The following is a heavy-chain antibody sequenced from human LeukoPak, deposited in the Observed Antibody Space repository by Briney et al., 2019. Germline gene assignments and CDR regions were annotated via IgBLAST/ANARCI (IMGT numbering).Heavy chain of an antibody. CDR2: INPSGGST. CDR3: ARDSSYYDFWSGYRLGYLDL. J-gene: IGHJ2*01. D-gene: IGHD3-3*01. CDR1: GYTFTSYY. V-gene: IGHV1-46*01. Sequence: ASVKVSCKASGYTFTSYYMHWVRQAPGQGLEWMGIINPSGGSTSYAQKFQGRVTMTGDTSTSTVYMELSSLRSEDTAVYYCARDSSYYDFWSGYRLGYLDLWGRGTLVTVSS.